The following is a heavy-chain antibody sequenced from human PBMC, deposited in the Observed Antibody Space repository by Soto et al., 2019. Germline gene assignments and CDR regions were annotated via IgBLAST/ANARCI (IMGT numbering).Heavy chain of an antibody. CDR1: GGSISSGGYY. J-gene: IGHJ4*02. Sequence: SETLSLTCTVSGGSISSGGYYWSWIRQHPGKGLEWIGYIYYSGSTYYNPSLKSRVTISVDTSKNQFSLKLSSVTAADTAVYYCASSDIRAARGYSSGWPDYWGQGTLVTVS. CDR2: IYYSGST. CDR3: ASSDIRAARGYSSGWPDY. D-gene: IGHD6-19*01. V-gene: IGHV4-31*03.